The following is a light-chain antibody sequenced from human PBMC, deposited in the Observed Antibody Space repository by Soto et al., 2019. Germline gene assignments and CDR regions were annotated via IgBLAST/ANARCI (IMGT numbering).Light chain of an antibody. J-gene: IGKJ1*01. CDR1: QSLSYY. CDR3: HQYGGSPQT. CDR2: GAS. Sequence: DMVWTQSPCTLSLSPGERAILSCSAGQSLSYYLAWYQRKPGQAPRLLIYGASSRATGIPDRFSGSGSATDFTLTISRLEPEDFAVYYCHQYGGSPQTFGQGTKVEIK. V-gene: IGKV3-20*01.